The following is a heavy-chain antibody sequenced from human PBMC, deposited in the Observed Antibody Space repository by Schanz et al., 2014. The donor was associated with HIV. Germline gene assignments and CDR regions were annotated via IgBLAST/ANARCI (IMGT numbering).Heavy chain of an antibody. CDR1: GYTFTDNY. Sequence: QVQLVQSGAEVKKPGASVKVSCKASGYTFTDNYMHWVRQAPGQGLEWMGWISGYIGNTNYAQNLQGRVTMTADTFTSTAYMELRSLTSDDTAVYYCARGYCSGGTCYSGDYWGQGTLVTVSS. D-gene: IGHD2-15*01. CDR3: ARGYCSGGTCYSGDY. V-gene: IGHV1-18*04. J-gene: IGHJ4*02. CDR2: ISGYIGNT.